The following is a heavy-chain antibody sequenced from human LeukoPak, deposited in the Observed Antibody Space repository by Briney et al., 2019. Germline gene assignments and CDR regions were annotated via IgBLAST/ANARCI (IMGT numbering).Heavy chain of an antibody. CDR2: ISNSGST. J-gene: IGHJ6*02. Sequence: SETLSLTCTVSGNSITTFYWSWIRQPPGKGLEWIGYISNSGSTNYNPSLKSRVSISVDTSKNQFSLKLSSAAAADTAVYYCARDARGSSYMDVWGQGTTVTVSS. CDR3: ARDARGSSYMDV. V-gene: IGHV4-59*01. CDR1: GNSITTFY. D-gene: IGHD3-10*01.